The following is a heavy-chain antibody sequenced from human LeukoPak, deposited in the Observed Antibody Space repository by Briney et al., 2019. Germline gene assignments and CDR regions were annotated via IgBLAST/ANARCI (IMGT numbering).Heavy chain of an antibody. CDR2: IYHSGST. CDR1: GYSTSSGYY. J-gene: IGHJ2*01. V-gene: IGHV4-38-2*02. CDR3: ARSSQSELFDL. D-gene: IGHD2-2*01. Sequence: SETLSLTCTVSGYSTSSGYYWGWIRQPPGKGLEWIGSIYHSGSTYYNPSLKSRVTISVDTSKNQFSLKLSSVTAADTAVYYCARSSQSELFDLWGRGTLVTVS.